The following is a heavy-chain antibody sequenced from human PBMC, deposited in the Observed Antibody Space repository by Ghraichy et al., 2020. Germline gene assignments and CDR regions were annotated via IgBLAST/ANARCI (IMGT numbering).Heavy chain of an antibody. CDR1: RFTFSSYA. V-gene: IGHV3-23*01. Sequence: GGSLRLSCAASRFTFSSYAMSWVRQAPGKGLEWVSAISGSGGSTYYADSVKGRFTISRDNSKNTLYLQMNSLRAEDTAVYYCAKDLRYMVATSNLDYWGHGTLVTVSS. CDR3: AKDLRYMVATSNLDY. J-gene: IGHJ4*01. D-gene: IGHD5-12*01. CDR2: ISGSGGST.